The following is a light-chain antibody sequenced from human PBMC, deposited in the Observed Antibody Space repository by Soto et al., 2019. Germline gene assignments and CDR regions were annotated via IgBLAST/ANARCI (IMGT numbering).Light chain of an antibody. CDR2: GAS. V-gene: IGKV3-15*01. CDR1: QSVSTN. Sequence: EIVMTQSPGTLSVSPGEGATLSCRASQSVSTNLAWYQPKPDQAPRLLIYGASTTSTGMPARFSGSGSGTEFTLTISSLQSEDFAVYYCQHYYTWPRTFGQGTRVEIK. J-gene: IGKJ1*01. CDR3: QHYYTWPRT.